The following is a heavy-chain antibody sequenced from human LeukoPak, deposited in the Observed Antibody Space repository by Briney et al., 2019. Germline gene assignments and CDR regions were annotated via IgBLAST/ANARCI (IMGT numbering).Heavy chain of an antibody. V-gene: IGHV1-46*01. J-gene: IGHJ4*02. CDR3: ARCGEPSYDILTGYSRFDY. CDR1: GYTFTSYY. D-gene: IGHD3-9*01. CDR2: INPSGGST. Sequence: ASVKVSCKASGYTFTSYYMHWVRQAPRQGLEWMGIINPSGGSTSYAQKFQGRVTMTRDTSTSTVYMELSSLRSEDTAVYYCARCGEPSYDILTGYSRFDYWGQGTLVTVSS.